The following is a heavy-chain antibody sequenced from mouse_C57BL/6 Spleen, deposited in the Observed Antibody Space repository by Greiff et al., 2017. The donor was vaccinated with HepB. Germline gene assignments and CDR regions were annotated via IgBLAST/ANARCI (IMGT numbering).Heavy chain of an antibody. Sequence: EVQLQQSGAELVRPGASVKLSCTASGFNIKDDYMHWVKQRPEQGLEWIGWIDPENGDTEYASKFQGKATITADTSSNTAYLQLSSLTSEDTAVYDSTTKRTVVPYWGQGTTLTVSS. CDR3: TTKRTVVPY. D-gene: IGHD1-1*01. CDR1: GFNIKDDY. J-gene: IGHJ2*01. V-gene: IGHV14-4*01. CDR2: IDPENGDT.